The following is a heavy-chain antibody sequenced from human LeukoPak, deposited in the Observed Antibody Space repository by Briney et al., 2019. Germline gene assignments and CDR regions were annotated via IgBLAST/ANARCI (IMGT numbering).Heavy chain of an antibody. J-gene: IGHJ5*02. CDR1: GGSISSYY. D-gene: IGHD3-22*01. CDR2: IYYSGST. CDR3: ARDSEYYDSSGYYYGPRGWFDP. V-gene: IGHV4-59*01. Sequence: PSETLSLTCTASGGSISSYYWSWIRQAPGKGLEWIGDIYYSGSTNYNPSLKSRVTISVDTSKNQFSLKLSSVTAADTAVYYCARDSEYYDSSGYYYGPRGWFDPWGQGTLVTVSS.